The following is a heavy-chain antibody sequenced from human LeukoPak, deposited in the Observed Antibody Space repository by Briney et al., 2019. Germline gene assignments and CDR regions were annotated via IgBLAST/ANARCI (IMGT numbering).Heavy chain of an antibody. CDR2: INPSGGNT. J-gene: IGHJ4*02. Sequence: GASVKVSCKASGYTFTSYYIHWVRQAPGQGLEWMGIINPSGGNTSYAQKFQGRVTMTRDTSISTAYMELSRLRSDDTAVYYCARDRIQITMVRGVIMTYWGQGTLVTVSS. D-gene: IGHD3-10*01. CDR1: GYTFTSYY. V-gene: IGHV1-46*01. CDR3: ARDRIQITMVRGVIMTY.